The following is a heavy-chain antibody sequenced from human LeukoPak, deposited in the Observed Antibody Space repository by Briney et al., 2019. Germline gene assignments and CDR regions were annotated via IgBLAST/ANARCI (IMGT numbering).Heavy chain of an antibody. CDR3: ASALGYCSGGSCYYY. Sequence: GESLKISCKGSGYSFTSCWISWVRQMPGKGLEWMGRIDPSDSYTNYSPSFQGHVTISADKSISTAYLQWSSLKASDTAMYYCASALGYCSGGSCYYYWGQGTLVTVSS. D-gene: IGHD2-15*01. CDR1: GYSFTSCW. J-gene: IGHJ4*02. V-gene: IGHV5-10-1*01. CDR2: IDPSDSYT.